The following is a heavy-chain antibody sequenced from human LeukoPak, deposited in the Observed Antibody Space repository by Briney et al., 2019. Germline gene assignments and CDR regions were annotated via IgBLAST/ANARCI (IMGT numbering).Heavy chain of an antibody. Sequence: ASVKVSCKASGYTFTSYGISWVRHAPGQGLEWLGWISTYNGNTHYAQKLQGRVTMTTDTSTTTAYMELRSLRSDDTAVYYCARDYRTGFDYWGQGTLVTVSS. D-gene: IGHD7-27*01. J-gene: IGHJ4*02. CDR1: GYTFTSYG. CDR3: ARDYRTGFDY. V-gene: IGHV1-18*01. CDR2: ISTYNGNT.